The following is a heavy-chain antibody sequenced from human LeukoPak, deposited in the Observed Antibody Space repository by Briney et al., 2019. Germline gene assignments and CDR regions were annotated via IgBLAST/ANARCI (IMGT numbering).Heavy chain of an antibody. Sequence: ASVKVSCKASGYTFTGYYMHWVRQAPGQGLEWMGWINPNSGGTNYAQKFQGGVTMTRDTSISTAYMELSRLRSDDTAVYYCARGPFYDILTGSPNWFDPWGQGTLVTVSS. J-gene: IGHJ5*02. V-gene: IGHV1-2*02. CDR2: INPNSGGT. CDR3: ARGPFYDILTGSPNWFDP. CDR1: GYTFTGYY. D-gene: IGHD3-9*01.